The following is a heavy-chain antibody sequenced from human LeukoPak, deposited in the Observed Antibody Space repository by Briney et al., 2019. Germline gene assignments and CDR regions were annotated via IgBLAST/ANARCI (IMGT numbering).Heavy chain of an antibody. Sequence: SGTLSLTCTVSGGSISSYYWSWIRQPPGKGLEWIGEINHSGSTNYNPSLKSRVTISVDTSKNQFSLKLSSVTAADTAVYYCAREESFVDYWGQGTLVTVSS. CDR3: AREESFVDY. CDR2: INHSGST. J-gene: IGHJ4*02. D-gene: IGHD2/OR15-2a*01. CDR1: GGSISSYY. V-gene: IGHV4-34*01.